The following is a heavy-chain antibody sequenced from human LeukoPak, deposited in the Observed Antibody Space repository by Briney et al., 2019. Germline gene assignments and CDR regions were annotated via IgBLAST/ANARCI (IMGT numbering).Heavy chain of an antibody. CDR3: ARNNGMDV. CDR1: GFALSSHW. Sequence: GGSLRLSCAASGFALSSHWMTWVRQVPGRGPEWVANVNGDGSETYYLDSVNGPFTISKDNAKNSLYLQMNSLRAEDTALYHCARNNGMDVWGQGTTVIVSS. CDR2: VNGDGSET. V-gene: IGHV3-7*03. J-gene: IGHJ6*02.